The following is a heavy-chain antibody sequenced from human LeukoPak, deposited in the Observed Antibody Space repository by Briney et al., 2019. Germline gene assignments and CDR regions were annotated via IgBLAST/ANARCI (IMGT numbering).Heavy chain of an antibody. CDR1: GGTISETYY. D-gene: IGHD1-1*01. CDR2: MYDGGGN. V-gene: IGHV4-39*01. J-gene: IGHJ5*02. Sequence: PSETLSLTCTVSGGTISETYYCAWIRQAPGKALEWIGSMYDGGGNYYNPSLKSRVTISVDASTKQFSLKLKSVTAADTAVYFCATIQSRALRRGTGGWFDPWGQGILVTVSS. CDR3: ATIQSRALRRGTGGWFDP.